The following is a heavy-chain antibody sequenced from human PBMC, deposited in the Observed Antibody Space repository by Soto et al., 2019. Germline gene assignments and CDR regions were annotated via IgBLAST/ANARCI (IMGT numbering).Heavy chain of an antibody. CDR3: ASMVRGATKPYFDY. V-gene: IGHV4-61*08. J-gene: IGHJ4*02. CDR1: GGSISSGGYS. D-gene: IGHD3-10*01. Sequence: SETLSLTCAVSGGSISSGGYSWSWIRQPPGKGLEWIGYIYYSGSTNYNPSLKSRVTISVDTSKNQFSLKLSSVTAADTAVYYCASMVRGATKPYFDYWGQGTLVTVSS. CDR2: IYYSGST.